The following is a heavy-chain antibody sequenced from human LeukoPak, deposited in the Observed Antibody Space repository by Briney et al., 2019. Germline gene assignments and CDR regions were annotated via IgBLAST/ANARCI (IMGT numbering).Heavy chain of an antibody. Sequence: NPSETLSLTCTVSGDSISSSSYYWGWIRQPPGKGLEWIGSIYYSGSTYYNPSLKSRVTISVDTSKNQFSLKLSSVTAADTAVYYCARDYFESTWNDEVLDPWGQGTLVTVSS. V-gene: IGHV4-39*02. CDR2: IYYSGST. CDR3: ARDYFESTWNDEVLDP. J-gene: IGHJ5*02. CDR1: GDSISSSSYY. D-gene: IGHD1-1*01.